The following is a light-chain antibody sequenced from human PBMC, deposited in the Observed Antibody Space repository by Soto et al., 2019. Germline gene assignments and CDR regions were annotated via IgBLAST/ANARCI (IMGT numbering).Light chain of an antibody. CDR1: SGDVGDHNY. Sequence: QSALTQPASVSGSRGQSITMSCTGSSGDVGDHNYVSWYQQHPGKAPKLIIYGVSNRPSGVSTRFSGSKSGNTASLTISGLQAEDEADYYCSSYTGGSSIYVFGTGTKLPVL. J-gene: IGLJ1*01. CDR3: SSYTGGSSIYV. CDR2: GVS. V-gene: IGLV2-14*01.